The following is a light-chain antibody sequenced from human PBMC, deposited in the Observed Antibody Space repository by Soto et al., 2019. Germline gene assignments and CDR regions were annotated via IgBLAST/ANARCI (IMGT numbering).Light chain of an antibody. J-gene: IGLJ2*01. CDR3: SSHAGVNNVV. V-gene: IGLV2-8*01. CDR1: SSDVGGYNY. CDR2: EVT. Sequence: QSVLTQPPSASGSPGQSVTISCTGTSSDVGGYNYVSWYQQHPGKAPKLMIYEVTKRPSGVPDRFSGSKSGNTASLTVSGLQAEDEADYYCSSHAGVNNVVFGGGPKL.